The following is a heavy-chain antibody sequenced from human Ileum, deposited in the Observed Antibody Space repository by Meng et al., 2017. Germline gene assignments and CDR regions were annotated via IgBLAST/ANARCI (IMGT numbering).Heavy chain of an antibody. CDR2: IYSSGST. D-gene: IGHD3-10*01. CDR1: GGPISSGGFY. J-gene: IGHJ4*02. V-gene: IGHV4-31*01. CDR3: ARGPGRGSGSGSFDY. Sequence: QVQLQESGPGLVKPSQTLSLTCTCSGGPISSGGFYWSWIRQHPGKGLEWIGYIYSSGSTYYNPSLKSLVSISVDTSKNQFSLKLSSVTAADTAVYYCARGPGRGSGSGSFDYWGQGTLVTVPS.